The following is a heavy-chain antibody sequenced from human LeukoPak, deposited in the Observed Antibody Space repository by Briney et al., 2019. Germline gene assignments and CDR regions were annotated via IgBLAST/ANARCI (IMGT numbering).Heavy chain of an antibody. Sequence: GGSLRLSCAASGFTFSSYSMNWVRQAPGKGLEWVSSVSSSSSYIYCADSVKGRFTISRDNAKNSLYLQMNSLRAEDTAVYYCARDASYGDYDSNDAFDIWGQGTMVIVSS. CDR2: VSSSSSYI. CDR3: ARDASYGDYDSNDAFDI. CDR1: GFTFSSYS. D-gene: IGHD4-17*01. V-gene: IGHV3-21*01. J-gene: IGHJ3*02.